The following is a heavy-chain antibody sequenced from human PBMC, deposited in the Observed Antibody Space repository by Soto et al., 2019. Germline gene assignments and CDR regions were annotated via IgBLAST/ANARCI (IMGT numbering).Heavy chain of an antibody. CDR3: ARSIGGSYYYYYYYGMDV. V-gene: IGHV3-11*01. CDR2: ISSSGSTI. J-gene: IGHJ6*02. Sequence: GGSLRLSCAASGFTFSDYYMSWIRQAPGKGLEWVSYISSSGSTIYYPDSVKGRFTISRDNAKNSLYLQMNSLRAEDTAVYYGARSIGGSYYYYYYYGMDVWGQGTTVTVSS. D-gene: IGHD1-26*01. CDR1: GFTFSDYY.